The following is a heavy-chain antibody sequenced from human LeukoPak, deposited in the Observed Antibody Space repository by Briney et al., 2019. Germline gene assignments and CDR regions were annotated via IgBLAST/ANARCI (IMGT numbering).Heavy chain of an antibody. J-gene: IGHJ3*02. CDR3: ASDLASRRPTPLYCGGDCLEGAFDI. D-gene: IGHD2-21*02. CDR2: ISSSSSYI. Sequence: PGGSLRLSCTASGFTFSSYSMNWVRQAPGKGLEWVSSISSSSSYIYYADSVKGRFTISRDNAKNSLYLQMNSLRAEDTAVYYCASDLASRRPTPLYCGGDCLEGAFDIWGQGTMVTVSS. CDR1: GFTFSSYS. V-gene: IGHV3-21*04.